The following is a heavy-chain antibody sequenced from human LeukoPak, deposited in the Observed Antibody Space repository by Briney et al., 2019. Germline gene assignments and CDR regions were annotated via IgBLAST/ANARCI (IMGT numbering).Heavy chain of an antibody. CDR2: ISSDGNSI. J-gene: IGHJ4*02. V-gene: IGHV3-48*03. D-gene: IGHD5/OR15-5a*01. CDR1: AFTFSRYE. CDR3: ARVSTNYFDY. Sequence: GGTLRLSCAASAFTFSRYEMSWVRQAPEMGLEWVAYISSDGNSIHYADSVKGRFTISRDNAKESLYLHINSLRAEDTAIYYCARVSTNYFDYWGEGALVTVSS.